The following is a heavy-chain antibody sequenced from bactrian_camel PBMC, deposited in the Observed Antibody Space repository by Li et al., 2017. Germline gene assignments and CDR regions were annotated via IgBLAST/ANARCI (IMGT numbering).Heavy chain of an antibody. CDR3: ATDDPRLIACGSSCRPY. CDR2: VAKDGKT. J-gene: IGHJ4*01. Sequence: HVQLVESGGGSVQAGESLTLSCVASGYTLPMNMGWFRRLPGQEREGVAAVAKDGKTDYADSVKGRFTISRDNAENTLTLQMNSLKTEDTGVYYCATDDPRLIACGSSCRPYWGQGTQVTVS. D-gene: IGHD2*01. V-gene: IGHV3S53*01. CDR1: GYTLPMN.